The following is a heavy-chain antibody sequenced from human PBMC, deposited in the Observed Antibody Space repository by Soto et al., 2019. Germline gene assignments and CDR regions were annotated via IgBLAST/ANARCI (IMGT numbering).Heavy chain of an antibody. CDR3: AKHPPGRVPSLVSYGYGEFDP. CDR2: ISYDGSNK. Sequence: QVQLVESGGGVVQPGRSLRLSCAASGFTFSSYGMHWVRQAPGKGLEWVAVISYDGSNKYYADSVKGRFTISRDNSKNTLYLQMNSRRAEDTAVYYCAKHPPGRVPSLVSYGYGEFDPWGQGTLVTVSS. D-gene: IGHD5-18*01. V-gene: IGHV3-30*18. CDR1: GFTFSSYG. J-gene: IGHJ5*02.